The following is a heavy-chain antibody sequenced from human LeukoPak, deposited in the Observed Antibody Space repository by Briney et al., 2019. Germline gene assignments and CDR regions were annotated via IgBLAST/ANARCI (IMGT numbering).Heavy chain of an antibody. D-gene: IGHD6-19*01. CDR1: RSTFSSYA. J-gene: IGHJ5*02. CDR3: AKDGSGILASWFDP. V-gene: IGHV3-23*01. Sequence: SPRPTFTPPRSTFSSYAISWVRQALGKKLEWVSAISGSGGSTYYADSVKGRFTISRDNSKNTLYLQMNSLRAEDTAVYYCAKDGSGILASWFDPWGQGTLVTVSS. CDR2: ISGSGGST.